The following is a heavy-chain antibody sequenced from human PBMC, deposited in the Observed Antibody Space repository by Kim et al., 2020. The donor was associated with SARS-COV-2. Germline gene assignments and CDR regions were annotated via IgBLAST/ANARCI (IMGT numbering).Heavy chain of an antibody. D-gene: IGHD2-15*01. J-gene: IGHJ5*02. V-gene: IGHV4-4*07. CDR3: ARELLHNWFDP. CDR2: T. Sequence: TNYNPSLQSRVTMSIDTSKNQFSLKRSSVTAADTAVYYCARELLHNWFDPWGQGTLVTVSS.